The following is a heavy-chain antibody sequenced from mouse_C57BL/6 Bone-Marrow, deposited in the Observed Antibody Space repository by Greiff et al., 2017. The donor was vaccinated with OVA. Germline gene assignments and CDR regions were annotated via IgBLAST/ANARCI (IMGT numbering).Heavy chain of an antibody. CDR2: ISSGGSYT. J-gene: IGHJ4*01. D-gene: IGHD2-2*01. V-gene: IGHV5-6*01. CDR1: GFTFSSYG. CDR3: ARHEVNYDAMDY. Sequence: EVQLQQSGGDLVKPGGSLKLSCAASGFTFSSYGMSWVRQTPDKRLEWVATISSGGSYTYSPDSVKGRFTISRDNAKNTLYLQMSSLKSEDTAMYYCARHEVNYDAMDYWGQGTSVTVSS.